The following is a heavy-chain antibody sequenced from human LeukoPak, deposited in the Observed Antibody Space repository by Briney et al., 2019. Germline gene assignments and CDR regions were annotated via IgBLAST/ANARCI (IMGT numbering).Heavy chain of an antibody. V-gene: IGHV3-21*01. CDR1: GFTFSIYS. J-gene: IGHJ6*03. CDR2: ISSSSSYI. D-gene: IGHD3-22*01. CDR3: ARDHYYDSSGYYYVSYYMDV. Sequence: PGGSLRLSCAASGFTFSIYSMNWVRQAPGKGLEWVSSISSSSSYIYYADSVKGRFTISRDNAKNSLYLQMNSLRAEDTAVYYCARDHYYDSSGYYYVSYYMDVWGKGTTVTVSS.